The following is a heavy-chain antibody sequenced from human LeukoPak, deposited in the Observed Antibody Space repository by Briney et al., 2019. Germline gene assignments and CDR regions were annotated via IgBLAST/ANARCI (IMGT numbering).Heavy chain of an antibody. J-gene: IGHJ4*02. D-gene: IGHD2-21*01. CDR1: GYTFTNFG. CDR3: ARDDSAD. V-gene: IGHV1-18*01. Sequence: ASVKVSCKASGYTFTNFGISWVRQAPGQGHEWMGWISGYNDNPNYAQKLQGRVTLTTDTSTSTAYMELRSLRYDDTAVYYCARDDSADWGQGTLVTVSS. CDR2: ISGYNDNP.